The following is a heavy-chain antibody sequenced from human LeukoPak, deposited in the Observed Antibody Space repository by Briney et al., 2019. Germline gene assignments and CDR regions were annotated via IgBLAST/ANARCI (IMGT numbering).Heavy chain of an antibody. CDR2: ISWNSGNI. V-gene: IGHV3-9*03. CDR3: AKSLAVARFDY. D-gene: IGHD6-19*01. CDR1: GFTFNDYA. J-gene: IGHJ4*02. Sequence: SLRLSCAASGFTFNDYAMHWVRQVPGKGLEWVSGISWNSGNIGYADSVKGRFTISRDNAKNSLYLQMNSLRPEDMALYYCAKSLAVARFDYWGQGTLVTVSS.